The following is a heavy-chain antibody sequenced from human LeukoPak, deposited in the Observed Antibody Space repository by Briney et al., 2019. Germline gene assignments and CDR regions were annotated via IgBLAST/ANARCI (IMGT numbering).Heavy chain of an antibody. CDR2: INTDGSTT. CDR1: GFTFSSYW. D-gene: IGHD2-15*01. J-gene: IGHJ5*02. V-gene: IGHV3-74*01. CDR3: ARDDIVGRYNWFDP. Sequence: PGGSLRLSCAASGFTFSSYWMHWVQAPGKGLVWVSRINTDGSTTTYADSVKGRFTISRDNSKNTLYLQMNSLRAEDTAVYYCARDDIVGRYNWFDPWGQGTLVTVSS.